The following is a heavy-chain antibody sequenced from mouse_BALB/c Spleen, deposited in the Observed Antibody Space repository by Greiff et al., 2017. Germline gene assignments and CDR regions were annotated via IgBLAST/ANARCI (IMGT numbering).Heavy chain of an antibody. CDR3: ARTLLRSMDD. D-gene: IGHD1-1*01. CDR1: GFSLTSYG. V-gene: IGHV2-9*02. CDR2: IWAVGST. Sequence: VQLKESRPGLVAPSQSLSITCTVPGFSLTSYGVHWVRQPPGKGLEWLGVIWAVGSTNYNSALMSRLSISKDNSKSQVFLKMNSLQTDDTAMYYCARTLLRSMDDWGQGTSVTVSS. J-gene: IGHJ4*01.